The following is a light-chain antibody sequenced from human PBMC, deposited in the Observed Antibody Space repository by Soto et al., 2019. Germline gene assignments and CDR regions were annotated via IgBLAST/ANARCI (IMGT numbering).Light chain of an antibody. Sequence: EIVMTQXPAXLSVSPGERATLSCRASQSVSSDLAWYHQKPGQAPRLLIYGASTRATGIPARFSGSGSGTEFTLTINSLQSEDFAVYYCQQYNNWPRTFGQGTKVDI. V-gene: IGKV3-15*01. CDR2: GAS. CDR1: QSVSSD. J-gene: IGKJ1*01. CDR3: QQYNNWPRT.